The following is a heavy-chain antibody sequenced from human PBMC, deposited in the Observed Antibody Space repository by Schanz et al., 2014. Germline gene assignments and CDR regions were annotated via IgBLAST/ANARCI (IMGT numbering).Heavy chain of an antibody. CDR1: GYTLKDHA. CDR2: INPSGGST. Sequence: QVQLVQSGPEVKKPGASVKVSCQASGYTLKDHAMHWVRQAPGQGLEWMGIINPSGGSTSYAQKFQGRVTMTRDTSTSTVYMELSSLRSEDTAVYYCARGPSTGAFDIWGQGTIVTVSS. J-gene: IGHJ3*02. CDR3: ARGPSTGAFDI. V-gene: IGHV1-46*02.